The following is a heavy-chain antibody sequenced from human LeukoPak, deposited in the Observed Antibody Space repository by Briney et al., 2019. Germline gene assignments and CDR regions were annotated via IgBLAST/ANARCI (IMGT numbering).Heavy chain of an antibody. V-gene: IGHV3-11*06. CDR1: GFTFSDYY. J-gene: IGHJ4*02. Sequence: PGGSLGLSCAASGFTFSDYYMSWIRQAPGKGLEWVSSISSGSSYIYYADSLKGRFTISRDNAKNSLFLQMNSLRAEDTAVYYCARETGSYSFDYWGQGTLVTVSS. CDR2: ISSGSSYI. D-gene: IGHD1-26*01. CDR3: ARETGSYSFDY.